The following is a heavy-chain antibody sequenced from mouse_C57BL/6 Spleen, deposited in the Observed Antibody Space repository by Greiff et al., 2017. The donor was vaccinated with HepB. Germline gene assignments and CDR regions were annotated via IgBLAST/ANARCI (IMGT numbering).Heavy chain of an antibody. CDR3: ARHDGYSLYFDV. Sequence: QQSCKASGYTFTSYWMHWVKQRPIQGLEWIGNIDPSDSETHYNQKFKDKATLTVDKSSSTAYMQLSSLTSEDSAVYYCARHDGYSLYFDVWGTGTTVTVSS. V-gene: IGHV1-52*01. CDR2: IDPSDSET. CDR1: GYTFTSYW. J-gene: IGHJ1*03. D-gene: IGHD2-3*01.